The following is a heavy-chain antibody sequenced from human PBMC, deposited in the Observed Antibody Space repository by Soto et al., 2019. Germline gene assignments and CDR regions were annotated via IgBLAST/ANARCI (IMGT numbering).Heavy chain of an antibody. CDR3: ARESGIAARPGNWFDP. J-gene: IGHJ5*02. CDR2: INSDGSST. Sequence: GGSVRLSCAASGFTFSSYWMHWVRQAPGKGLVWVSRINSDGSSTSYADSVKGRFTISRDNAKNTLYLQMNSLRAEDTAVYYCARESGIAARPGNWFDPWGQGTLVTVS. V-gene: IGHV3-74*01. CDR1: GFTFSSYW. D-gene: IGHD6-6*01.